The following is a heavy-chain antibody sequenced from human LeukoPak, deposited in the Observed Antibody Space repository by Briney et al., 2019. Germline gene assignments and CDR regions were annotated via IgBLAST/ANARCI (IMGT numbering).Heavy chain of an antibody. Sequence: GGSLRLSCAASGFTFRSYSMNWVHQAPGKGLEWVSSINSDSNYIYYPDSVQGRFTISRDNAKNSLYLQMNSLRAEDTAVYYCAVAYYYGSGDAFDIWGQGTKVTVSS. CDR3: AVAYYYGSGDAFDI. CDR1: GFTFRSYS. J-gene: IGHJ3*02. V-gene: IGHV3-21*01. CDR2: INSDSNYI. D-gene: IGHD3-10*01.